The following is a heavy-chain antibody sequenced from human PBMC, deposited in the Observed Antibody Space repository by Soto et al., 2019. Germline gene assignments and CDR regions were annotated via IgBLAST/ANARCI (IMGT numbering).Heavy chain of an antibody. CDR1: GFNFYNYA. CDR3: VKDLRPNRGWFGP. D-gene: IGHD3-3*01. Sequence: GGSLSLSCAASGFNFYNYAMTWVRQAPGKGLEWVSGISGDGTRTYYGDSVKGRFTISRDNSKNTVFLQMNSLRAEDTALYYCVKDLRPNRGWFGPCGQGTRVTVSS. V-gene: IGHV3-23*01. CDR2: ISGDGTRT. J-gene: IGHJ5*02.